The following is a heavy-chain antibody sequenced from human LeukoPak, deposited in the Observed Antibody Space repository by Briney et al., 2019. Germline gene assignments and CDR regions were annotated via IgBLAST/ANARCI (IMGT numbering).Heavy chain of an antibody. D-gene: IGHD4-23*01. CDR3: AREYGGNSPGKGAFDI. CDR1: GGSISSGGYS. CDR2: IYHSGST. V-gene: IGHV4-30-2*01. J-gene: IGHJ3*02. Sequence: SETLSLTCAVSGGSISSGGYSWSWIRQPPGKGLEWIGYIYHSGSTYYNPSLKSRVTISLDRSKNQFSLKLSSVTAADTAVYYCAREYGGNSPGKGAFDIWGQGTMVTVSS.